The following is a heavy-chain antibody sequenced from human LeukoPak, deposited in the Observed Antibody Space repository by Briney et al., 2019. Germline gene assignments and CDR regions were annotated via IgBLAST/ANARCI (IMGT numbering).Heavy chain of an antibody. Sequence: SETLSLTCTVSGGSIRSTSYYWGWIRQPPGKGLEWIGSIYSSGSTYYNSSLKSRVIILIDTAKNHFSLNLSSVTAADTAVYYCARSDGYGLVGIWGQGTMVTVSS. CDR3: ARSDGYGLVGI. CDR2: IYSSGST. V-gene: IGHV4-39*07. J-gene: IGHJ3*02. CDR1: GGSIRSTSYY. D-gene: IGHD3-10*01.